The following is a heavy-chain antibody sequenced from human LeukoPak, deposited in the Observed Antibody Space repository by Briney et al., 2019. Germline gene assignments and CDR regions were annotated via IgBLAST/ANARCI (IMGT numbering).Heavy chain of an antibody. CDR3: ARVRSSSSYYYYMDV. Sequence: GGSLRLSCAASGFTFSSYAMSWVRQAPGKGLEWVSAISGSGGSTYYADSVKGRFTISRDNAKNSLYLQMNSLRAEDTAVYYCARVRSSSSYYYYMDVWGKGTTVTVSS. CDR1: GFTFSSYA. D-gene: IGHD6-6*01. J-gene: IGHJ6*03. V-gene: IGHV3-23*01. CDR2: ISGSGGST.